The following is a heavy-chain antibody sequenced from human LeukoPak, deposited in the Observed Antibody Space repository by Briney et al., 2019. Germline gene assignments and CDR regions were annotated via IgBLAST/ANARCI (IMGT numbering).Heavy chain of an antibody. J-gene: IGHJ4*02. CDR2: IDQDGREK. CDR3: ARGRYLDWLPYFFDY. V-gene: IGHV3-7*01. D-gene: IGHD3-9*01. Sequence: GGSLRLSCAASGFTFSIYWMSWVRQAPGKGLEWVANIDQDGREKSFVDSVKGRLSISRDNAKNTLYLQMNSLRVEDTAVYYCARGRYLDWLPYFFDYWGQGILVTVSS. CDR1: GFTFSIYW.